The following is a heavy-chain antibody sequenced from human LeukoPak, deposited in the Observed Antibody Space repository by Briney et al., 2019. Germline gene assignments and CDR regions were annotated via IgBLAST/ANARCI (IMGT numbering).Heavy chain of an antibody. CDR3: ARDQKSWIQLWSDAFDI. CDR2: IYHSGST. V-gene: IGHV4-4*02. Sequence: SGTLSLTCAVSGGSISSSNWWSWVRQPPGKGLEWIGEIYHSGSTNYNPSLKSRVTISVDKSKNQFSLKLSSVTAADTAVYYCARDQKSWIQLWSDAFDIWGQGTMVTVSS. J-gene: IGHJ3*02. CDR1: GGSISSSNW. D-gene: IGHD5-18*01.